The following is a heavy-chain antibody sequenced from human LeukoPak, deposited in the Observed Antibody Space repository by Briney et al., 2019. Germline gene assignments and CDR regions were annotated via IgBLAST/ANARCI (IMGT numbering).Heavy chain of an antibody. CDR1: GYTFTSYY. CDR3: ARALLRYFDWLCLGY. J-gene: IGHJ4*02. V-gene: IGHV1-46*03. CDR2: INPSGGST. Sequence: ASVKVSCKASGYTFTSYYMHWVRQAPGQGLEWMGIINPSGGSTSYAQKFQGRVTMTRGTSTSTVYMELSSLRSEDTAVYYCARALLRYFDWLCLGYWGQGTLVTASS. D-gene: IGHD3-9*01.